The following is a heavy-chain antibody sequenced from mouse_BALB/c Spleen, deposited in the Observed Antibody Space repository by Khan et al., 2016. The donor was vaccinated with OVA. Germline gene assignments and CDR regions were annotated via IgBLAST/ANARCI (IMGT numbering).Heavy chain of an antibody. J-gene: IGHJ4*01. CDR1: GFSLSRYN. CDR2: IWGGGGT. V-gene: IGHV2-6-4*01. D-gene: IGHD2-14*01. Sequence: VQLKESGPGLVAPSQSLSITCTVSGFSLSRYNIHWVRRPPGKGLEWLGMIWGGGGTDYNSTLKSRLSIRKDNSQSQVLLKMNSLQTDDTAMYYCARAYYRYDGYYAMDYWGQGTSVTVSS. CDR3: ARAYYRYDGYYAMDY.